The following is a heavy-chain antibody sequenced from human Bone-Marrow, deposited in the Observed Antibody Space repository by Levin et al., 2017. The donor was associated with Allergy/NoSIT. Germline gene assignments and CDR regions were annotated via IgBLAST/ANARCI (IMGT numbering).Heavy chain of an antibody. CDR3: ARDTMYCSGGSCFPRSGMDG. J-gene: IGHJ6*02. CDR1: GFTFSSYG. D-gene: IGHD2-15*01. Sequence: GESLKISCAASGFTFSSYGMHWVRQAPGKGLEWVAVIWYDGSNKYYADSVKGRFTISRDNSKNTLYLQMNSLRAEDTAVYYCARDTMYCSGGSCFPRSGMDGWGQGTTVTVSS. CDR2: IWYDGSNK. V-gene: IGHV3-33*01.